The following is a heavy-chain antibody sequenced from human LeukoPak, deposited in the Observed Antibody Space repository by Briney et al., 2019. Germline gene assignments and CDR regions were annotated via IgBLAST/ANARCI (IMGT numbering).Heavy chain of an antibody. CDR2: IYYSGST. Sequence: PSETLSLTCTVSGVSISSSNSYWGWIRQPPGKGLEWIGSIYYSGSTYYNPSLKSRVTISVDTSKNQFSLKLSSVTAADTAVYYCARDIVAACWFDPWGQGTLVTVSS. J-gene: IGHJ5*02. CDR1: GVSISSSNSY. D-gene: IGHD2-15*01. CDR3: ARDIVAACWFDP. V-gene: IGHV4-39*07.